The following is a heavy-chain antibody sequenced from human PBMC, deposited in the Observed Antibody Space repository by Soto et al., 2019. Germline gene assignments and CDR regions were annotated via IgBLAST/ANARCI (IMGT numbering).Heavy chain of an antibody. V-gene: IGHV1-69*02. D-gene: IGHD5-18*01. CDR3: ALLDSGYSYGLGGY. CDR1: GGTFSSYT. Sequence: QVQRVQSGAEVKKPGSSVKVSCKASGGTFSSYTISWVRQAPGQGLEWMGRIIPILGIANYAQKFQGRVTITADKSTSTAYMELSSLRSEDTAVYYCALLDSGYSYGLGGYWGQGTLVTVSS. CDR2: IIPILGIA. J-gene: IGHJ4*02.